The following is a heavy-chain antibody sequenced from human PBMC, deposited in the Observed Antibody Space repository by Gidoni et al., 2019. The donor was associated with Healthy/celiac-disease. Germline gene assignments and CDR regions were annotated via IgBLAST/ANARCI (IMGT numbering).Heavy chain of an antibody. CDR2: IIPIFGTA. D-gene: IGHD3-10*01. Sequence: QVQLVQSGAEVKKPGSSVKVSCKASGRTFSSYPISWVRQAPGQGLEWMGGIIPIFGTANYAQKFQGRVTITADESTSTAYMELSSLRSEDTAVYYCARVIPQRTMVRGVIREYYFDYWGQGTLVTVSS. CDR1: GRTFSSYP. V-gene: IGHV1-69*01. CDR3: ARVIPQRTMVRGVIREYYFDY. J-gene: IGHJ4*02.